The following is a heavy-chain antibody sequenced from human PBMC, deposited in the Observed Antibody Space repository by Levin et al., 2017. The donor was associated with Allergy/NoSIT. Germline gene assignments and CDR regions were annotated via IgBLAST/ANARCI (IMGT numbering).Heavy chain of an antibody. CDR2: IYYSGST. CDR1: GGSISSYY. D-gene: IGHD3-22*01. J-gene: IGHJ4*02. V-gene: IGHV4-59*01. CDR3: ARVEDSSGYPFDY. Sequence: SQTLSLTCTVSGGSISSYYWSWIRQPPGKGLEWNGYIYYSGSTNYNPSLKSRVTISVDTSKNQFSLKLSSVTAADTAVYYCARVEDSSGYPFDYWGQGTLVTVSS.